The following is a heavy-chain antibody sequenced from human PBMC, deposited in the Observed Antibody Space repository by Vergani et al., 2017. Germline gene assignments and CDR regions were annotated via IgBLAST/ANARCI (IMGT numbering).Heavy chain of an antibody. CDR3: AGQTTYTDS. Sequence: EVALVQSGPEMRKPGESLKISCKGSEYSFGNYWIGWVRQMPGKGLEWMGIIYPADSDTRYSPSFQGQVTISADKSISTAFLQWDSLKAADTALYYCAGQTTYTDSWGQGTLVTVSS. V-gene: IGHV5-51*01. CDR2: IYPADSDT. J-gene: IGHJ4*02. D-gene: IGHD1-1*01. CDR1: EYSFGNYW.